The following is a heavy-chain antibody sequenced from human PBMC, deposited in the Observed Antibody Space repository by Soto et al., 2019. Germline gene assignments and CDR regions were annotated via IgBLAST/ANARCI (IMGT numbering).Heavy chain of an antibody. CDR3: ARDRWSPQD. D-gene: IGHD2-8*01. V-gene: IGHV3-74*01. CDR1: GFTFSSYW. Sequence: GGSLRLSCAASGFTFSSYWMHWVRQAPGKGLVWVSRINSDGSTTTYADSVNGRFSISRDNAKNTLFLQMNSLRAEDTAVYYCARDRWSPQDWGQGTLVTVSS. CDR2: INSDGSTT. J-gene: IGHJ4*02.